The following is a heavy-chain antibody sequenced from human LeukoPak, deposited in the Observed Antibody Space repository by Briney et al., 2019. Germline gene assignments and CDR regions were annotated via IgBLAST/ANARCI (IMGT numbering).Heavy chain of an antibody. CDR1: GFTFSSYE. V-gene: IGHV3-48*03. J-gene: IGHJ4*02. D-gene: IGHD5-18*01. CDR2: ISSSGSAT. Sequence: GGSLRLSCAASGFTFSSYEMNWVRQAPGKGLEWVSYISSSGSATYYADSVKGRFTISRDNAKNSLYLQMNSPRVEDTAVYYCARDLRSGYSYGYDYWGQGTLVTVSS. CDR3: ARDLRSGYSYGYDY.